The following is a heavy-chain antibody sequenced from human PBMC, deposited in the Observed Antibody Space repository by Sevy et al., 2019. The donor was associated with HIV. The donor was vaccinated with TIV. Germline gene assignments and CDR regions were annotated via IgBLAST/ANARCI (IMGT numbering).Heavy chain of an antibody. J-gene: IGHJ2*01. CDR3: ARERYYYDSSGYYKYRYFDL. D-gene: IGHD3-22*01. V-gene: IGHV4-30-4*01. CDR2: IYYSGST. Sequence: SETLSLTCTVSGGSISSGDYYWSWIRQPPGKGLEWIGYIYYSGSTYYHPSLKSRVTISVDRSKNQFSLKLSSVTAADTAVYYCARERYYYDSSGYYKYRYFDLWGRGTLVTVSS. CDR1: GGSISSGDYY.